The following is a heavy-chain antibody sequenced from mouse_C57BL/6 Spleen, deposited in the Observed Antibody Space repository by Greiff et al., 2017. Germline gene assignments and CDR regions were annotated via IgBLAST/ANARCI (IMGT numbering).Heavy chain of an antibody. CDR1: GYTFTSYW. D-gene: IGHD1-1*01. J-gene: IGHJ3*01. Sequence: QVQLQQPGAELVKPGASVKMSCKASGYTFTSYWITWVKQRPGQGLEWIGDIYPGSGSTNYNEKLKSKATLTVDTSSSTAYMQLSSLTSEDSAVYYCARGITTVLAPAYWGQGTLVTVSA. V-gene: IGHV1-55*01. CDR2: IYPGSGST. CDR3: ARGITTVLAPAY.